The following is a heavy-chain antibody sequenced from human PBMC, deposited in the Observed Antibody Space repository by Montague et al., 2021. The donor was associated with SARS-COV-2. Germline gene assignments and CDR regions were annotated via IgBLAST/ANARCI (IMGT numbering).Heavy chain of an antibody. CDR2: ISGSGTST. J-gene: IGHJ6*02. Sequence: SLRLSCAASGFSFIDYVMTWVRQAPGKGLEWVSAISGSGTSTIHADSVKGRFSISRDNLESTVFLDVMSVRADDTAVYYLSEIPSHQLKRVDDDYGTDVWGQGTTVTVSS. CDR3: SEIPSHQLKRVDDDYGTDV. V-gene: IGHV3-23*01. CDR1: GFSFIDYV. D-gene: IGHD1-1*01.